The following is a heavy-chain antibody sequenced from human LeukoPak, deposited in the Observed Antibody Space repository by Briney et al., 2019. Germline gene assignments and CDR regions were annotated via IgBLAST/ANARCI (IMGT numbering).Heavy chain of an antibody. CDR3: ARDRTAAG. J-gene: IGHJ4*02. CDR2: ISYDGSNK. CDR1: GFTFSSCG. V-gene: IGHV3-30*03. Sequence: PGGSLRLSCAASGFTFSSCGMHWVRQAPGKGLEWVAVISYDGSNKYYADSVKGRFTISRDNAKNSLYLQMNSLRAEDTAVYYCARDRTAAGWGQGALVTVSS. D-gene: IGHD6-13*01.